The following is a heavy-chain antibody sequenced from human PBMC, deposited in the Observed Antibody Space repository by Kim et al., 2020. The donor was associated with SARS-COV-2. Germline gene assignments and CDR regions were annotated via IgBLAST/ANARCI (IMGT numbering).Heavy chain of an antibody. J-gene: IGHJ4*02. CDR1: GFTFRSYW. CDR3: VGGRYYDFSY. D-gene: IGHD3-3*01. V-gene: IGHV3-74*01. Sequence: GGSLRLSCAASGFTFRSYWMHWVRQTPGKGLLWVSRIDTDATDPRYADSVKGRFTISRDNAKNTLSLQMNSLRVDDTAVYYCVGGRYYDFSYWGQGVLVT. CDR2: IDTDATDP.